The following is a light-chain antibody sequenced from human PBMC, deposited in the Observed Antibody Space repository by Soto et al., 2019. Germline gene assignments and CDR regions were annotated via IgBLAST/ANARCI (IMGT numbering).Light chain of an antibody. V-gene: IGKV3-11*01. CDR3: QQRSNWCT. CDR2: EAS. CDR1: QSVSSY. Sequence: EIVLTQSPATLSLSPGERATLSCRASQSVSSYLAWYQQKPGQAPRLLIYEASNRATGIPARFSGSGAGTDFTLTISRLEPEDFAVYYCQQRSNWCTFGGGTKVDIK. J-gene: IGKJ4*01.